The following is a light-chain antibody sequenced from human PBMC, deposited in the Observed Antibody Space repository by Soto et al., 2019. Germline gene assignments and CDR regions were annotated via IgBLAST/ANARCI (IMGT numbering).Light chain of an antibody. CDR2: AAS. Sequence: DIQMTQSPSSLSASVGDRVTITCRASQNIASYLNWYQQKPGKAPELLIYAASRLQRGVPSRFSGSGSGTDFTLTISSLQPADFATYYCQQSYSIPYTFGLGTKLEIK. J-gene: IGKJ2*01. CDR1: QNIASY. CDR3: QQSYSIPYT. V-gene: IGKV1-39*01.